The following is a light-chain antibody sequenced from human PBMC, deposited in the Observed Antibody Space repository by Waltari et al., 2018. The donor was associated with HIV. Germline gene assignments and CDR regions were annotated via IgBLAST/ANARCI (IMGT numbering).Light chain of an antibody. Sequence: SSELTQDPAVSVALGQTVRITCQGDSLRSYYASWYQQNPGQAPVLVIYGKHNRPSGIPGRCSGSSSGNTASLTITGAQAEDDADYYCNSRDSSGNHYVFGTGTKVTVL. V-gene: IGLV3-19*01. CDR3: NSRDSSGNHYV. CDR1: SLRSYY. J-gene: IGLJ1*01. CDR2: GKH.